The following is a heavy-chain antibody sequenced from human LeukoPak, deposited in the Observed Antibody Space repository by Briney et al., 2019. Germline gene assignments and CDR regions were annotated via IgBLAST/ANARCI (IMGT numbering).Heavy chain of an antibody. Sequence: SQTLSLTCTVSGGSISSGSYYWSWIRQPAGKGLEWIGRIYTSGSTNYNPSLKSRVTISVDTSKNQFSLKLSSVTAADTAVYYCAKTYYYDSSGYYYFVSVGDAFDIWGQGTMVTVSS. V-gene: IGHV4-61*02. CDR2: IYTSGST. J-gene: IGHJ3*02. D-gene: IGHD3-22*01. CDR3: AKTYYYDSSGYYYFVSVGDAFDI. CDR1: GGSISSGSYY.